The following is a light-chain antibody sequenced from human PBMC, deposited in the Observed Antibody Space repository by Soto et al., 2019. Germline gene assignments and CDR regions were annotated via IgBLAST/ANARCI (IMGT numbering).Light chain of an antibody. J-gene: IGLJ1*01. Sequence: QSALTQPASVSGSPGQSITISFTGTSSDVGGYNHVSWYQQHPGKAPKVMIYEVSNRPSGVSNRFSGSKSGNTASLTISGLQAEDDADYYWSSYTSSTTQYVFGTGTKLTVL. CDR1: SSDVGGYNH. V-gene: IGLV2-14*01. CDR3: SSYTSSTTQYV. CDR2: EVS.